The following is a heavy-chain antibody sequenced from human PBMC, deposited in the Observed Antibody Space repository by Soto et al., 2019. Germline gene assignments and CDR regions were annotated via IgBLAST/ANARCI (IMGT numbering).Heavy chain of an antibody. CDR3: AGQPLGELNDAFDI. Sequence: QLQLQESGPGLVKPSETLSLTCTVSGGSISSSSYYWGWIRQPPGKGLEWIGSISYSGSTYYNPSLKSRVTFSVDTFKNQFYLKLSCVTAGDTGVYYCAGQPLGELNDAFDILGQGTMVTVSS. J-gene: IGHJ3*02. V-gene: IGHV4-39*01. D-gene: IGHD3-16*01. CDR2: ISYSGST. CDR1: GGSISSSSYY.